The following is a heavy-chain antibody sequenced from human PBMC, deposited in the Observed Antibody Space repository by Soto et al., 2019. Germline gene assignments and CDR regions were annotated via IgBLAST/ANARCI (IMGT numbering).Heavy chain of an antibody. CDR1: GGSVSSGSYY. CDR2: IYYSGST. V-gene: IGHV4-61*01. J-gene: IGHJ5*02. CDR3: ARFEGGWFDP. Sequence: PSETLSLTCTVSGGSVSSGSYYWSWIRQPPGKGLEWIGYIYYSGSTNYNPSLKSRVTISVDTSKNQFSLKLSSVTAADTAVYYCARFEGGWFDPWGQGTLVTVSS. D-gene: IGHD3-16*01.